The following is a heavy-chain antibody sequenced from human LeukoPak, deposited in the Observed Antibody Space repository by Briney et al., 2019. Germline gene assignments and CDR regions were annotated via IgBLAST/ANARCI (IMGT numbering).Heavy chain of an antibody. J-gene: IGHJ5*02. D-gene: IGHD3-22*01. CDR1: GYSISSGYY. Sequence: PSETLSLTCTVSGYSISSGYYWGWIRQPPGKGLEWIGSIYHSGSTYYNPSLKSRVTISVDTSKNQFSLKLSSVTAADTAVYYCARCEYYYDSSGYKYNWFDPWGQGTLVTVSS. CDR3: ARCEYYYDSSGYKYNWFDP. V-gene: IGHV4-38-2*02. CDR2: IYHSGST.